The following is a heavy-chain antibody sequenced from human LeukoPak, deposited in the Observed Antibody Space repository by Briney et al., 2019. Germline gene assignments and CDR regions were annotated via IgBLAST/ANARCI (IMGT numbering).Heavy chain of an antibody. J-gene: IGHJ5*02. CDR1: GFTFSDYW. Sequence: GGSLRLSCVASGFTFSDYWMTWVRQAPGKGLEWVANIKLDGSEKYYMNSVKGRFTISRDNAKNSLSLQMNSLRAEDTAVYYCARGYSSSLPNWFDPWGQGTLVTVSS. CDR3: ARGYSSSLPNWFDP. D-gene: IGHD6-13*01. V-gene: IGHV3-7*01. CDR2: IKLDGSEK.